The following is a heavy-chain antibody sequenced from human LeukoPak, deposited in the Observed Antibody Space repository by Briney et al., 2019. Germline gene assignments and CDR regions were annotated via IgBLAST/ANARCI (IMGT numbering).Heavy chain of an antibody. CDR2: ISGSGGST. J-gene: IGHJ4*02. CDR1: GLTFSSYA. CDR3: AKHSGSYYTAFDY. V-gene: IGHV3-23*01. Sequence: QPGGSLRLSCAASGLTFSSYAMSCGRQAPGKGLEWVSAISGSGGSTYYADSVKGRFTISRDNSKNTLYLQMNSLRAEDTAVYYCAKHSGSYYTAFDYWGQGTLVTVSS. D-gene: IGHD1-26*01.